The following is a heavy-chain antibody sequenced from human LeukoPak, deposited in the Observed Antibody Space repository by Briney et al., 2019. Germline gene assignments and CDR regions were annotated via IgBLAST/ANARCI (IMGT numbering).Heavy chain of an antibody. Sequence: GGSLRLSCAASEFTLRNYWMSWVRQAPGKGLEWVASIKEDGSEKYYVDSVKGRFTISRENAKNSLYLQMNSLRAEDTAVYYCARSFYGHDPYYCYMDVWGKGTTVTVSS. CDR3: ARSFYGHDPYYCYMDV. D-gene: IGHD2-2*01. CDR1: EFTLRNYW. CDR2: IKEDGSEK. J-gene: IGHJ6*03. V-gene: IGHV3-7*01.